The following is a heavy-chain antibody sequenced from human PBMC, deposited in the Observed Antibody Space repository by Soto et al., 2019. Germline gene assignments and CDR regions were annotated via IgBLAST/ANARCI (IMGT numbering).Heavy chain of an antibody. CDR1: GFTFSSYW. CDR2: IKQDGSEK. J-gene: IGHJ6*02. CDR3: ARGKGYRTVPGDPYYYYGMDV. V-gene: IGHV3-7*01. D-gene: IGHD3-10*01. Sequence: LRLSCAASGFTFSSYWMSWVRQAPGKGLEWVANIKQDGSEKYYVDSVKGRFTISRDNAKNSLYLQMNSLRAEDTAVYYCARGKGYRTVPGDPYYYYGMDVWGQGTTVTVSS.